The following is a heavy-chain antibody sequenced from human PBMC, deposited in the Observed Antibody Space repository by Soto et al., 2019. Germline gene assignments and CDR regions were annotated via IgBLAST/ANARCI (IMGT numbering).Heavy chain of an antibody. CDR3: ARARRGYCSSTSCYERGYYYYYYYMEV. CDR2: MNPNSGNT. Sequence: GASVKVSCKASGYTFTSYDINWVRQATGQGLEWMGWMNPNSGNTGYAQKFQGRVTMTRNTSISTAYMELSSLRSEDTAVYYCARARRGYCSSTSCYERGYYYYYYYMEVWGKGTTVTVSS. J-gene: IGHJ6*03. CDR1: GYTFTSYD. V-gene: IGHV1-8*01. D-gene: IGHD2-2*01.